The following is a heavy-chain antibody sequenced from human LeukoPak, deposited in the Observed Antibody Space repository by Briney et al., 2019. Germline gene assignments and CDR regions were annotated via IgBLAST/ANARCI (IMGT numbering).Heavy chain of an antibody. CDR3: ARECDGDCYFIAFDY. D-gene: IGHD2-21*02. CDR1: GYTFTTYG. Sequence: ASVKISCKASGYTFTTYGITWVRQAPGQGLEWMGWISPHNGNTKYTEKFQGRINMTTDTSTSTAYIELRSLRSDDTAVYFCARECDGDCYFIAFDYWGQGSLDTVSS. V-gene: IGHV1-18*01. CDR2: ISPHNGNT. J-gene: IGHJ4*02.